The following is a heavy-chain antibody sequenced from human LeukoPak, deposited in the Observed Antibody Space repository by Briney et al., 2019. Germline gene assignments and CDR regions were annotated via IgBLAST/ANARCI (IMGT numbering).Heavy chain of an antibody. V-gene: IGHV4-59*01. CDR3: ARGPAISLDTGYLDY. J-gene: IGHJ4*02. D-gene: IGHD5-18*01. CDR2: IYYSGST. CDR1: GGSINSYY. Sequence: PSETLSLTCSVSGGSINSYYWHWIRQPPGKGLEWIGYIYYSGSTNYNPSLKSRVTISVDTSKNQFSLKLTSMTAADTALYYCARGPAISLDTGYLDYRGQGTLVTVSS.